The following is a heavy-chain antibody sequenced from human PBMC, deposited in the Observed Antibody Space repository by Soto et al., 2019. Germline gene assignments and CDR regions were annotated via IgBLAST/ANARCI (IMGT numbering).Heavy chain of an antibody. CDR2: ISAYNGNT. J-gene: IGHJ4*02. CDR3: ARGGAGSSTSCQDY. Sequence: ASVKVSSKASGYTFTSYGISWVRQAPGEGLEWMGWISAYNGNTNYAQKLQGRVTMTRDTSTSTVYMELRSLRSEDTAVYYSARGGAGSSTSCQDYWGKGTLVTVAT. CDR1: GYTFTSYG. D-gene: IGHD2-2*01. V-gene: IGHV1-18*01.